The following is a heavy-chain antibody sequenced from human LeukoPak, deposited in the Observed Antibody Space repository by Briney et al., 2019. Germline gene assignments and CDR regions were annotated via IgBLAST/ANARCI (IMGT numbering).Heavy chain of an antibody. CDR1: GYTFTGYF. V-gene: IGHV1-2*02. Sequence: ASVKVSCKASGYTFTGYFMHWVRQAPGQRLDWMGWINPNSGGTNYAQKFQGRVTLTRDTSISRAYMELSSLRSDDTAVYYCARDERYDSSGYPFDYWGQGTLVTVSS. J-gene: IGHJ4*02. D-gene: IGHD3-22*01. CDR3: ARDERYDSSGYPFDY. CDR2: INPNSGGT.